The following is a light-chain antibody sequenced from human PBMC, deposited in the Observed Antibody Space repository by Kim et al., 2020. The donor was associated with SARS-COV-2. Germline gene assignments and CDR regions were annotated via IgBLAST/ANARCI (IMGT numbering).Light chain of an antibody. CDR1: SSNIGSNY. CDR3: AAWDDSLSAYV. CDR2: RNN. J-gene: IGLJ1*01. Sequence: QSVLTQPPSASGTPGQRVIISCSGSSSNIGSNYVYWYQHLPGTAPKLLIYRNNQRPSGVPDRFSGSKSGTSASLAISGLRSEDEADYYCAAWDDSLSAYVFGTGTKVTVL. V-gene: IGLV1-47*01.